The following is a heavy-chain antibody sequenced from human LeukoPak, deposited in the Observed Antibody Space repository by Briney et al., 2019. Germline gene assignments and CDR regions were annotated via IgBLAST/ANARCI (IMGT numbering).Heavy chain of an antibody. V-gene: IGHV1-8*01. D-gene: IGHD3-22*01. CDR1: GYTFTSYD. CDR3: ARGGGAYYYDNSGYYRLGFDY. CDR2: MNFNSGNT. Sequence: ASVKVSCTASGYTFTSYDINWVRQAPGLGLEWMGWMNFNSGNTGYAQKFQGRVTMTRNTSISTAYMGLSSLRSEDTAVYYCARGGGAYYYDNSGYYRLGFDYWGQGTLVTVSS. J-gene: IGHJ4*02.